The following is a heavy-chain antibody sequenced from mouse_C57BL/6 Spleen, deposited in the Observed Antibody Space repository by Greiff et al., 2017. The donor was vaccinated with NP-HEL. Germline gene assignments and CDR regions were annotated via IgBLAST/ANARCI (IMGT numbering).Heavy chain of an antibody. D-gene: IGHD1-1*02. V-gene: IGHV1-26*01. Sequence: EVKLQQSGPELVKPGASVKISCKASGYTFTDYYMNWVKQSHGKSLEWIGDINPNNGGTSYNQKFKGKATLTVDKSSSTAYMELRSLTSEDSAVYYCAKYYGLDYWGQGTTLTVSS. CDR2: INPNNGGT. J-gene: IGHJ2*01. CDR3: AKYYGLDY. CDR1: GYTFTDYY.